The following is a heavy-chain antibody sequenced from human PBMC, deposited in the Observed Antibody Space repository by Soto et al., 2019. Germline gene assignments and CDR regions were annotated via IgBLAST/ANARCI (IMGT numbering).Heavy chain of an antibody. D-gene: IGHD1-1*01. Sequence: EVQLLESGGGLVQPGGSLRLSCAASGFTFRNYTMTWVRQAPGKGLEWVSGISTSGDNTYYPSTVRGRFTISRDNSKEPPFLQKSSLRAEDTETNCLANFKCGVNDGLDIGGQGPMVAVSS. CDR3: ANFKCGVNDGLDI. CDR2: ISTSGDNT. CDR1: GFTFRNYT. J-gene: IGHJ3*02. V-gene: IGHV3-23*01.